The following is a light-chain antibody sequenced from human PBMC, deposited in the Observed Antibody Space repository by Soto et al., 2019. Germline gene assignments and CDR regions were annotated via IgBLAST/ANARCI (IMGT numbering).Light chain of an antibody. V-gene: IGKV3-11*01. CDR1: QSVSSY. Sequence: EIVLTQSPATLSLSPGERATLSCRASQSVSSYLAWYQQKPGQAPRLLIYDASNRATGIPARFSGSGSGTEFPLTISSLEAEDFAVDCCQQRSNWPPISCGQGTRLEIK. CDR2: DAS. CDR3: QQRSNWPPIS. J-gene: IGKJ5*01.